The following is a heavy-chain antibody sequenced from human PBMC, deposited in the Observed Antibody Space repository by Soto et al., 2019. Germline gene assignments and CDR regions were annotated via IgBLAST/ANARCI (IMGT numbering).Heavy chain of an antibody. J-gene: IGHJ6*02. D-gene: IGHD3-10*02. CDR2: ISYDGSNK. Sequence: PGGSLRLSCAASGFTFSSYGMHWVRQAPGKGPEWVAVISYDGSNKYYADSVKGRFTISRDNSKNTLYLQMNSLRAEDTAVYYYAKLLGSRSSSYYYYGLDVWGQGTTVTVSS. CDR3: AKLLGSRSSSYYYYGLDV. CDR1: GFTFSSYG. V-gene: IGHV3-30*18.